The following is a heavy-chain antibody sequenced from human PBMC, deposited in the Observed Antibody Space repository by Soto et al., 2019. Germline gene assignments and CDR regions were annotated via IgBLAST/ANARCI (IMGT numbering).Heavy chain of an antibody. CDR3: ARDRSLLYYFDY. CDR1: GYTFTSYA. Sequence: QVQLVQSGAEVKKPGASVKVSCKASGYTFTSYAMHWVRQAPGQRLEWMGWINAGNGNTKYSQKFQGRVTITRDTSASTAYMELSSLRSEDTAVYYCARDRSLLYYFDYWGQGTLVTVSS. CDR2: INAGNGNT. V-gene: IGHV1-3*01. J-gene: IGHJ4*02.